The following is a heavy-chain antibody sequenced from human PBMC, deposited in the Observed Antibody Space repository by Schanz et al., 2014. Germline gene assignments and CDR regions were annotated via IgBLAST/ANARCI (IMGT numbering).Heavy chain of an antibody. D-gene: IGHD3-16*01. CDR3: ARRMGAQALRFYYLDY. CDR1: GASISSSY. V-gene: IGHV4-59*08. CDR2: VYYSGST. J-gene: IGHJ4*02. Sequence: QVQLQESGPGLVKPSETLSLTCNVSGASISSSYWSWIRQPPGTGLEWIGDVYYSGSTNYNPSLRGRVTIPVNKSKNHFSRRLPSVPAADTAVYYCARRMGAQALRFYYLDYWGQGTLVSVSS.